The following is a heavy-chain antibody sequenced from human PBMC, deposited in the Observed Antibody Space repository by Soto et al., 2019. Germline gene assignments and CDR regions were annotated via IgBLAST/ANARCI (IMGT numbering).Heavy chain of an antibody. D-gene: IGHD2-15*01. V-gene: IGHV3-21*01. Sequence: EVQLVESGGGLVKPGGSLTLSCGASGFAFRSYNMNWVRQAPGKGLEWVASISSGSSNIYYADSVKGRFTISRDNAKKSLYLQMDSLRAEDSAVYYCASTTVVAATFDFWGQGTLVTVSS. CDR3: ASTTVVAATFDF. J-gene: IGHJ4*02. CDR2: ISSGSSNI. CDR1: GFAFRSYN.